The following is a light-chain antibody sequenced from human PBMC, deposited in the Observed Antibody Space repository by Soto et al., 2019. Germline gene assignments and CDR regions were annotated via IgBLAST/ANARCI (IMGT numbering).Light chain of an antibody. CDR1: SSNIGAGYA. Sequence: QAVVTQPPSVSGAPGQRVTISCTGSSSNIGAGYAVNWYQQIPGTAPKVLIYGNSNRPSGVPDRFSGSKSGTSASLGITGLQAEDEADYYCQSYDYSLSGYWVFGGGTKVTVL. CDR2: GNS. CDR3: QSYDYSLSGYWV. J-gene: IGLJ3*02. V-gene: IGLV1-40*01.